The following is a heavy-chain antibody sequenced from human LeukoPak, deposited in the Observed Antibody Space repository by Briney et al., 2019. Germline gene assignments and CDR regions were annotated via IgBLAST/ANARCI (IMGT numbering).Heavy chain of an antibody. Sequence: GGSLRLSCAASGFTFSSYEMSWVRQAPGKGLEWVSYISSSGSTIYYADSVKGRFTISRDNAKNSLYLQMNSLRAEDTAVYYCARVQAVNYYYYYYMDVWGKGTTVTVSS. V-gene: IGHV3-48*03. J-gene: IGHJ6*03. CDR2: ISSSGSTI. D-gene: IGHD4-17*01. CDR1: GFTFSSYE. CDR3: ARVQAVNYYYYYYMDV.